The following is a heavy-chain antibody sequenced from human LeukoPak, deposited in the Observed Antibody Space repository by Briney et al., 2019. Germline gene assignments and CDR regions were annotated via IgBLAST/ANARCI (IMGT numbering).Heavy chain of an antibody. CDR1: GYTFTSYY. CDR3: ARGGFYGSGSPFDY. CDR2: INPSGGST. V-gene: IGHV1-46*01. D-gene: IGHD3-10*01. J-gene: IGHJ4*02. Sequence: ASVKVSCKASGYTFTSYYMHWVRQAPGQGLEWMGIINPSGGSTSYAQKFQGRVTITRNTSISTAYMELSSLRFEDTALYFCARGGFYGSGSPFDYWGQGTLVTVSS.